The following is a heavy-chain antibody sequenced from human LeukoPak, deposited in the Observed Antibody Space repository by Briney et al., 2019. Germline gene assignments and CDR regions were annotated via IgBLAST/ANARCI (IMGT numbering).Heavy chain of an antibody. CDR1: GGSISSYY. D-gene: IGHD3-9*01. V-gene: IGHV4-59*01. CDR2: IYYSGST. CDR3: ARGHYDILTGYYPTHPFDY. J-gene: IGHJ4*02. Sequence: SETLSLTCTVSGGSISSYYWSWIRQPPGKGLERIGYIYYSGSTNYNPSLKSRVTISVDTSKNQFSLKLSSVTAADTAVYYCARGHYDILTGYYPTHPFDYWGQGTLVTVSS.